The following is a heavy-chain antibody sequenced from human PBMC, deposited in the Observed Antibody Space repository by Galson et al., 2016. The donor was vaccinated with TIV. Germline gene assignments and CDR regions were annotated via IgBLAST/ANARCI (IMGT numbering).Heavy chain of an antibody. J-gene: IGHJ6*02. CDR1: GGTFSRSA. V-gene: IGHV1-69*13. D-gene: IGHD1-26*01. CDR3: ERGPGPAGIVGIYYNMDV. CDR2: IIPLLSSP. Sequence: SVKVSCKASGGTFSRSAISWVRQAPGQGLEWVGGIIPLLSSPSYGQKFQGRLTITADESMTTSYMELTSLTSDDTAMYYCERGPGPAGIVGIYYNMDVWGQGTTVIVSS.